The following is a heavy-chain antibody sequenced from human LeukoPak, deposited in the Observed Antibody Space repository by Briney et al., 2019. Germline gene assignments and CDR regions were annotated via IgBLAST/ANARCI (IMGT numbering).Heavy chain of an antibody. D-gene: IGHD6-13*01. J-gene: IGHJ4*02. CDR1: GFTFSSYW. CDR3: GKGNSNYYYDY. Sequence: GGSLRLSCAASGFTFSSYWMSWVRQAPGKGLEWVANIKQDGSEKYYVDSVKGRFTISRDNAKNSLFLQMNSLRVEDTAVYYCGKGNSNYYYDYWGQGTLVTVSA. CDR2: IKQDGSEK. V-gene: IGHV3-7*03.